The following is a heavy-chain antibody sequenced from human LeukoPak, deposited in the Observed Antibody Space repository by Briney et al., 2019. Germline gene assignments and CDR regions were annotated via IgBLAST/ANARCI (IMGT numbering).Heavy chain of an antibody. CDR1: GGSISSSDYY. Sequence: TSETLSLTCTVSGGSISSSDYYWGWIRQPPGKGLEWIGSIYYSGSTYYNPSLKTRVTLSVDTSKYLFSLSLISVTAADTAVYYCARHVGSSWPRSWFDPWGQGTLVTVSS. D-gene: IGHD6-13*01. V-gene: IGHV4-39*01. J-gene: IGHJ5*02. CDR3: ARHVGSSWPRSWFDP. CDR2: IYYSGST.